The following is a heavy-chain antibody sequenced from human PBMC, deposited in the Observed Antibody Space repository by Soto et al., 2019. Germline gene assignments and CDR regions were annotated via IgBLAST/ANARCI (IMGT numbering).Heavy chain of an antibody. CDR1: GFTFSSYS. CDR2: ISGSSSSI. CDR3: ATGSTQDFWSGYFYYFAY. J-gene: IGHJ4*02. Sequence: GGSLRLSCAASGFTFSSYSMNWVRQAPGKGLEWVSSISGSSSSIYYADSVKGRFTISRDNSKNTLYLQMNSLRAEDTAVYYCATGSTQDFWSGYFYYFAYWGQGTLVTVSS. V-gene: IGHV3-23*01. D-gene: IGHD3-3*01.